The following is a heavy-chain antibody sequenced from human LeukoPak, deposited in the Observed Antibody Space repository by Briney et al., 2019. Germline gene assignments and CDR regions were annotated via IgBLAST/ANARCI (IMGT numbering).Heavy chain of an antibody. CDR3: TRFAEVYYYVDV. J-gene: IGHJ6*03. CDR1: RFTFSSYA. CDR2: ISDNGAST. Sequence: GGSLRLSCAASRFTFSSYAMTLVRQAPGKGLEWVSAISDNGASTYYADSVRGRFTISRDDAKKSLYLQMNSLRAEDTAVYFCTRFAEVYYYVDVWGTGTTVIVSS. V-gene: IGHV3-23*01. D-gene: IGHD2-21*01.